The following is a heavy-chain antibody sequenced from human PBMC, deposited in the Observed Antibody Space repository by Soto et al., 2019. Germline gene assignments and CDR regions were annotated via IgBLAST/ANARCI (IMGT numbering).Heavy chain of an antibody. CDR3: VHRPTRKWFDP. CDR1: GFSLSTNGVG. D-gene: IGHD1-1*01. V-gene: IGHV2-5*02. Sequence: QITLKESGPTLVKPTQTLTLTCTFSGFSLSTNGVGVGWIRQPPGKALEWLALIYWDDDKRYSPSLKSRLVITKDTSKNQVVLTMTNMDPVDTGTYYCVHRPTRKWFDPWGQGTLVTVSS. CDR2: IYWDDDK. J-gene: IGHJ5*02.